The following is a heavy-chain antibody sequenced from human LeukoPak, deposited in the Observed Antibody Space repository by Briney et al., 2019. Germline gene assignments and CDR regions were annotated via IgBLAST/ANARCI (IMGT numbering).Heavy chain of an antibody. Sequence: PSETLSLTCAVYGWSFSGYYWSWIRQPPGKGLEWVGEINHSGSTNYNPSLKSRVTISVDTSKNQFSLKLSSVTAADTAVYYCARGVPGYCSSTSCYPFDYWGQGTLVTVSS. CDR2: INHSGST. D-gene: IGHD2-2*01. CDR1: GWSFSGYY. J-gene: IGHJ4*02. CDR3: ARGVPGYCSSTSCYPFDY. V-gene: IGHV4-34*01.